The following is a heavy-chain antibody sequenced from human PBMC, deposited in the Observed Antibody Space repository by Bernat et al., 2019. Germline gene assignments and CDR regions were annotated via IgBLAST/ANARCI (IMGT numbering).Heavy chain of an antibody. V-gene: IGHV3-23*01. Sequence: EVQLLESGGGLVQPGGSLRLSCAASGFNFNNYAMSWVRQAPGKGLECVSAITNRGGGTYSADSVKGRFTISRDNSKNTLYLQMNGLRAEDTAVYYCAKRMTTVYYMDVWGKGTTVTVSS. CDR1: GFNFNNYA. J-gene: IGHJ6*03. D-gene: IGHD4-11*01. CDR3: AKRMTTVYYMDV. CDR2: ITNRGGGT.